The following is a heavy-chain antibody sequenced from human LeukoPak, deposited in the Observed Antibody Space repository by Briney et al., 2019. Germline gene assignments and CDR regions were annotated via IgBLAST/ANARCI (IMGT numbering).Heavy chain of an antibody. CDR3: ASGTEYCSGGSCSRYFDY. J-gene: IGHJ4*02. D-gene: IGHD2-15*01. V-gene: IGHV4-34*01. CDR1: GGSFSGYY. Sequence: SETLSLTCAVYGGSFSGYYWSWIRQPPGKGLGWIGEINHSGSTNYNPSLKSRVTISVDTSKNQFSLKLSSVTAADTAVYYCASGTEYCSGGSCSRYFDYWGQGTLVTVSS. CDR2: INHSGST.